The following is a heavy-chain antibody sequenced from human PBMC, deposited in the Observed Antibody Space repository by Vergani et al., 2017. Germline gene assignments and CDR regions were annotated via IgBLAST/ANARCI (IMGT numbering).Heavy chain of an antibody. CDR3: ARVLRRYFDY. CDR1: GFTFSSYG. D-gene: IGHD3-3*01. CDR2: ISYDGSNK. V-gene: IGHV3-30*03. Sequence: QVQLVESGGGVVQPGRSLRLSCAASGFTFSSYGMHWVRQAPGKGLEWVAVISYDGSNKYYADSVKGRFTISRDNAKNSLYLQMNSLRAEDTAVYYCARVLRRYFDYWGQGTLVTVSS. J-gene: IGHJ4*02.